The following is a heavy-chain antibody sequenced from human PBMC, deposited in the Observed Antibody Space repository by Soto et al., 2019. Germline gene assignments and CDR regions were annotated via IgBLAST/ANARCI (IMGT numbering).Heavy chain of an antibody. J-gene: IGHJ6*02. CDR2: IIPMFGTA. CDR3: ASKQHDVLDGNYYYAMDV. D-gene: IGHD6-13*01. CDR1: GGTFSSYA. Sequence: QVQLVQSGAEVKKPGSSVKVSCKASGGTFSSYAISWVRQAPGQGLEWMGGIIPMFGTADYAQKFQGRVTITADESTSTAYMELSSLRSEDTAVYYCASKQHDVLDGNYYYAMDVWGQGTTVTGSS. V-gene: IGHV1-69*12.